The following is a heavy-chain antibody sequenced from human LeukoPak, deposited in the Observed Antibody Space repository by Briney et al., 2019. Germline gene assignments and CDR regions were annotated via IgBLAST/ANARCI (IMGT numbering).Heavy chain of an antibody. CDR3: ARARIGGKNCCDP. CDR1: GFTFSSYS. V-gene: IGHV3-21*01. CDR2: ISSSSSYI. J-gene: IGHJ5*02. D-gene: IGHD3-16*01. Sequence: GGSLRLSCAASGFTFSSYSMNWVRQAPGKGLEWVSSISSSSSYIYYADSVKGRFTISRDNAKNSLYLQINSLRAEDTAVYYCARARIGGKNCCDPWGQGTLVTVSS.